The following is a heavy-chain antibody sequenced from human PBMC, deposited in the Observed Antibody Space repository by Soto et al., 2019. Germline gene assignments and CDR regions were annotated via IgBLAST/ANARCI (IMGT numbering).Heavy chain of an antibody. CDR1: GLTFSTSW. D-gene: IGHD3-22*01. CDR2: ITPDGSDK. CDR3: STHNYYTYEY. V-gene: IGHV3-7*01. Sequence: GGSLRLSCAASGLTFSTSWMTWIRQAPGKGLEWVAQITPDGSDKTYVDSMKGRFTIFRDNSKNSLYLQMDSLRVEDTALYYCSTHNYYTYEYWGQGALVTVSA. J-gene: IGHJ4*02.